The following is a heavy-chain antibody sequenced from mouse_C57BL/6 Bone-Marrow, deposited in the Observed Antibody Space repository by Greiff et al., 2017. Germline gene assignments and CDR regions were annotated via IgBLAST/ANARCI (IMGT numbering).Heavy chain of an antibody. D-gene: IGHD1-1*01. CDR1: GYTFTSYG. CDR3: ARYSSYVNYAMDY. CDR2: IYPRSGNT. Sequence: QVQLQQSGAELARPGASVKLSCKASGYTFTSYGISWVKQRTGQGLEWIGEIYPRSGNTNYNEKFKGKATLTADKSSSTAYMELRSLTSEDSAVYFCARYSSYVNYAMDYWGQGTSVTVSS. V-gene: IGHV1-81*01. J-gene: IGHJ4*01.